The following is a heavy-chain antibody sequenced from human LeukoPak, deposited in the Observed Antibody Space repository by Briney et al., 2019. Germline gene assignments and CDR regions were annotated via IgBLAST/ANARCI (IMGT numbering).Heavy chain of an antibody. J-gene: IGHJ4*02. V-gene: IGHV3-23*01. CDR3: AKGLGSIAAAGIFDY. CDR2: ISGSGGST. D-gene: IGHD6-13*01. CDR1: GFTLSSYA. Sequence: GGSLRLSCAASGFTLSSYAMSWVRQPPGKGLEWVSAISGSGGSTYYPDSVKGRFTISRDNSKNTLDLQMNSLRAEDTAGYYCAKGLGSIAAAGIFDYWGQGTLVTVSS.